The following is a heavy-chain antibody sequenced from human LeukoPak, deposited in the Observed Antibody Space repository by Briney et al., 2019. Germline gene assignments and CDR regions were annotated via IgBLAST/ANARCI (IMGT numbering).Heavy chain of an antibody. J-gene: IGHJ4*02. CDR2: IKKDGSEK. V-gene: IGHV3-7*01. Sequence: SGGSLRLSCAASGFTFSTYWMSWVRQAPGKGLAWVANIKKDGSEKYYVDSVKGRFTISRDNAKNSLYLQMNSLRAEDTAVYYCVRDRSGWYFDYWGQGTLVTVSS. D-gene: IGHD6-19*01. CDR1: GFTFSTYW. CDR3: VRDRSGWYFDY.